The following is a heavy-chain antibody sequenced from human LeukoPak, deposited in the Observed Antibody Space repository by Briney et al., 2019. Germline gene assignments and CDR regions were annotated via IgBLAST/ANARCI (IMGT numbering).Heavy chain of an antibody. V-gene: IGHV5-51*01. J-gene: IGHJ4*02. CDR1: GYSFPDYW. Sequence: GEPLKISCKGSGYSFPDYWIGWVRQLPGKGLEWMAMIYLGDSSTSYSTSFQAQVPIPAAKPINHAHLQWSSLKASDTPMYSVARRYNRDSIDYWGQGTLVTVSS. CDR3: ARRYNRDSIDY. D-gene: IGHD3-10*01. CDR2: IYLGDSST.